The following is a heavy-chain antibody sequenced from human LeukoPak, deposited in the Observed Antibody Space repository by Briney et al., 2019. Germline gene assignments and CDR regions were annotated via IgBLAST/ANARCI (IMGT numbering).Heavy chain of an antibody. V-gene: IGHV3-74*01. Sequence: GGSLRLSCAASGFTFSSYWMHWARQAPGKGLVWVSRTNSDGSTTIYADSVKGRFTMSRDNAKNMLHLQMNSLRAEDTAVYYCARDKSMGYGMDVWGQGTTVTVSS. CDR2: TNSDGSTT. J-gene: IGHJ6*02. D-gene: IGHD6-6*01. CDR3: ARDKSMGYGMDV. CDR1: GFTFSSYW.